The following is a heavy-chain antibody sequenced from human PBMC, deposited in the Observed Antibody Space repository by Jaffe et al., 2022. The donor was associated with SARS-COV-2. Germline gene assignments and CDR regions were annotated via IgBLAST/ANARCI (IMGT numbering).Heavy chain of an antibody. CDR3: ARDGSERPQEI. CDR2: FHNIVTT. V-gene: IGHV4-59*01. Sequence: QVQLRESGPGLVRPSDTLSLTCTVSGGSISSSYWIWIRQPPGKGLEWIGHFHNIVTTNYNPSLKSRVTISVDTSKNQFSLQLSSVTAADTAVYYCARDGSERPQEIWGQGTLVTVSS. J-gene: IGHJ4*02. CDR1: GGSISSSY.